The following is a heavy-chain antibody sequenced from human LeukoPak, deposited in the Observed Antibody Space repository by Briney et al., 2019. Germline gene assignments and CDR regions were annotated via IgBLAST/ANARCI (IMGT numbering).Heavy chain of an antibody. J-gene: IGHJ6*04. V-gene: IGHV3-48*04. CDR2: ISSSGSTI. D-gene: IGHD3-10*02. CDR3: AELGITMIGGV. Sequence: GGSLRLSCAVSGFTFTNYWMSWARQSPGKGLEWVSYISSSGSTIYYADSVKGRFTISRDNAKNSLYLQMNSLRAEDTAVYYCAELGITMIGGVWGKGTTVTISS. CDR1: GFTFTNYW.